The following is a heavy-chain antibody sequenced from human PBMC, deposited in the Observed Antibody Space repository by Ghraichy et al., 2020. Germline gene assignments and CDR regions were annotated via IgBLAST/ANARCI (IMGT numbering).Heavy chain of an antibody. Sequence: LTCAVYGGSFSGYYWSWIRQPPGKGLEWIGEINHSGSTNYNPSLKSRVTISVDTSKNQFSLKLSSVTAADTAVYYCARKFGYSSSWYSGDWFDPWGQGTLVTVSS. CDR3: ARKFGYSSSWYSGDWFDP. CDR1: GGSFSGYY. V-gene: IGHV4-34*01. D-gene: IGHD6-13*01. J-gene: IGHJ5*02. CDR2: INHSGST.